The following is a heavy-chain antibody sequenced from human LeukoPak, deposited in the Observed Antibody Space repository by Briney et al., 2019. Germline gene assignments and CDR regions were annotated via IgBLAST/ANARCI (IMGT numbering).Heavy chain of an antibody. CDR1: GGSISSYY. V-gene: IGHV4-59*08. CDR3: ARQVGYYDSSGNPYYYYGMDV. J-gene: IGHJ6*02. D-gene: IGHD3-22*01. CDR2: IYYSGST. Sequence: PSETLSLTCTVSGGSISSYYWSWIRQPPGKGLEWIGYIYYSGSTNYNPSLKSRVTISVDTSKNQFSLKLSSVPAADTAAYYCARQVGYYDSSGNPYYYYGMDVWGQGTTVTVSS.